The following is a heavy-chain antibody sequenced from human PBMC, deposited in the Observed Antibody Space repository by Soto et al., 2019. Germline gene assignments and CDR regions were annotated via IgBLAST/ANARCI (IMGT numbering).Heavy chain of an antibody. J-gene: IGHJ3*02. V-gene: IGHV1-58*01. CDR2: IVVGSGNT. CDR3: AAGYGGPHAFDI. Sequence: VASVKVSCKASGFTFTSSAAQWVRQARGQRLEWIGWIVVGSGNTNYAQKFQERVTITRDMSTSTAYMELSSLRSEDTAVYYCAAGYGGPHAFDIWGQGTMVTVSS. D-gene: IGHD4-17*01. CDR1: GFTFTSSA.